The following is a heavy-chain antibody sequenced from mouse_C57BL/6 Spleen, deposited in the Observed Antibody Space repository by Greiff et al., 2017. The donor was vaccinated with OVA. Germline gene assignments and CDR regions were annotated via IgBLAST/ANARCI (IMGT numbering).Heavy chain of an antibody. CDR3: ARRGEELDY. V-gene: IGHV1-26*01. J-gene: IGHJ2*01. Sequence: EVQLQQSGPELVKPGASVKISCKASGYTFTDYYMNWVKQSHGKSLAWIGDINPNNGGTSYNQKFKGKATLTVDKSSSTAYMELRSLTSEDAAVYYCARRGEELDYWGQGTTLTVSS. CDR1: GYTFTDYY. CDR2: INPNNGGT.